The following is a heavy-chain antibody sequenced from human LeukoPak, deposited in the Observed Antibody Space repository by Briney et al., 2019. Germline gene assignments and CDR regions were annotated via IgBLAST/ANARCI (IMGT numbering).Heavy chain of an antibody. Sequence: SETLSLTCTVSGGSISSYYWSWIRQPPGKGLEWIGYIYYSGSTNYNPSLKSRVTISVDTSKNQFSLKLSSVTAADTAVYYCARVMSVAGTSYFDYWGQGTLVTVSP. J-gene: IGHJ4*02. CDR2: IYYSGST. V-gene: IGHV4-59*01. D-gene: IGHD6-19*01. CDR1: GGSISSYY. CDR3: ARVMSVAGTSYFDY.